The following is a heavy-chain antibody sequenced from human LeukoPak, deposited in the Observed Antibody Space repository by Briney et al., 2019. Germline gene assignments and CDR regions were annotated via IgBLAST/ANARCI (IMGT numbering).Heavy chain of an antibody. CDR2: IIPILGIA. CDR1: GGTFSSYT. D-gene: IGHD6-13*01. CDR3: ARAEYSSSWYSPYYFDY. J-gene: IGHJ4*02. Sequence: GASVEVSCKASGGTFSSYTISWVRQAPGQGLEWMGRIIPILGIANYAQKFQGRVTITADKSTSTAHMELSSLRSEDTAVYYCARAEYSSSWYSPYYFDYWGQGTLVTVSS. V-gene: IGHV1-69*02.